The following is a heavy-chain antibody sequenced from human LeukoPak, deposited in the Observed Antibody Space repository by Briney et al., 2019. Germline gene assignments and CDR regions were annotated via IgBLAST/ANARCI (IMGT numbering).Heavy chain of an antibody. V-gene: IGHV3-33*01. CDR2: IAYDRSRA. D-gene: IGHD1-14*01. CDR3: TRYNNDHFDY. Sequence: SLRLSCAGSGFTFGGYGMHWFRQTPGKGLEWVAVIAYDRSRAFYADSVKGRFTISRDNSKNTMSVQMDDLRAEDTAVYYCTRYNNDHFDYWGQGTLVTVSS. J-gene: IGHJ4*02. CDR1: GFTFGGYG.